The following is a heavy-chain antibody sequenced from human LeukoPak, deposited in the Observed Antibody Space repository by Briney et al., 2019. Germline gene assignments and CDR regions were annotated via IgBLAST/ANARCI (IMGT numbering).Heavy chain of an antibody. J-gene: IGHJ4*02. V-gene: IGHV3-48*03. CDR1: GFTFSSYE. CDR2: ISSSGSTI. CDR3: ARESIYDILTGLDY. Sequence: PGGSLRLSCAASGFTFSSYEMNWVRQAPGKGLEGVSYISSSGSTIYYADSVKGRFTISRDNAKNSLYLQMNSLRAEDTAVYYCARESIYDILTGLDYWGQGTLVTVSS. D-gene: IGHD3-9*01.